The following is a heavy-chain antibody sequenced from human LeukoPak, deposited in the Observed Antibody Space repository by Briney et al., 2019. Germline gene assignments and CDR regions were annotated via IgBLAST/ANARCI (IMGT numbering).Heavy chain of an antibody. J-gene: IGHJ5*02. V-gene: IGHV3-74*01. Sequence: GGSLRLSCAASGFTFSSYWMHWVRQVPGKGLLWVARINSDGSSTRYADSVKGRFTISRDNANNTLYLQMLSLRAEDTAVYYCARDLDLRQLDPWGQGTLVTVSS. D-gene: IGHD5-18*01. CDR3: ARDLDLRQLDP. CDR1: GFTFSSYW. CDR2: INSDGSST.